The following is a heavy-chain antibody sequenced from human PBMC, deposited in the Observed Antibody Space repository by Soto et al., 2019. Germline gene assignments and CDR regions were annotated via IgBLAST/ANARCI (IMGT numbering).Heavy chain of an antibody. CDR1: GFTFGTYS. CDR3: ARSIFDWLLSNIDY. D-gene: IGHD3-9*01. CDR2: ISSSSSTI. Sequence: GGSLRLSSAASGFTFGTYSMNWVRQAPGKGLEWVSYISSSSSTIYYADSVKGRFTISRDNAKNSLYLQMNSLRDEDTAVYYSARSIFDWLLSNIDYWGQGTLVTVSS. J-gene: IGHJ4*02. V-gene: IGHV3-48*02.